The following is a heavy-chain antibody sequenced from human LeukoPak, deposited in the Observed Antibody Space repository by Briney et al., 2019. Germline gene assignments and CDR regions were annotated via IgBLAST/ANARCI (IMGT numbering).Heavy chain of an antibody. Sequence: GGSLRLSCAVSGFPFSFYEMNWVRQAPGKGLEWVSNIHSSGRTTYYADSVKGRFSISRDNAKNTLYLRMNSLRVEDTAVYYCALVAVASDFDYWGQGALVTVSS. V-gene: IGHV3-48*03. CDR3: ALVAVASDFDY. CDR2: IHSSGRTT. J-gene: IGHJ4*02. CDR1: GFPFSFYE. D-gene: IGHD6-19*01.